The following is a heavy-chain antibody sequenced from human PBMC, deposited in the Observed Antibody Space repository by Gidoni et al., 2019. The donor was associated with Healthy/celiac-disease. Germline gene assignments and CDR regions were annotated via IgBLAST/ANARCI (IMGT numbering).Heavy chain of an antibody. J-gene: IGHJ4*02. Sequence: EVQLVESGGGLVQPGGSLSLSCAPSGFTFSIYEMNWVRQAPGKGLEWVSYISSSGSTIYYADSVKGRFTISRDNAKNSLYLQMNSLRAEDTAVYYCARGSTHYYDSSGYNDYWGQGTLVTVSS. CDR3: ARGSTHYYDSSGYNDY. D-gene: IGHD3-22*01. V-gene: IGHV3-48*03. CDR1: GFTFSIYE. CDR2: ISSSGSTI.